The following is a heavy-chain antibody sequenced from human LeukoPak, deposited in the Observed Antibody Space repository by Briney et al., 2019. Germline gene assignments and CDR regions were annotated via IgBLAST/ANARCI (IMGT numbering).Heavy chain of an antibody. CDR2: IYYSGST. CDR3: ARGFRGDNFDY. CDR1: GGSISSTTYY. V-gene: IGHV4-39*07. D-gene: IGHD7-27*01. J-gene: IGHJ4*02. Sequence: SETLSLTCTVSGGSISSTTYYWDWIRQPPGKGLEWIGTIYYSGSTYYNPSLKSRVTISVDTSKNQFSLKLSSVTAADTAVYFCARGFRGDNFDYWGQGTLVTVSS.